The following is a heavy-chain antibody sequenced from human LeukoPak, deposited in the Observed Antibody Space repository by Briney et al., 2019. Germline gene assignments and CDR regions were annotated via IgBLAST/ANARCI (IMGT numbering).Heavy chain of an antibody. CDR3: ARLVAGSVFDY. CDR1: GGSISSSSYY. CDR2: IYYSGST. Sequence: PSQTLSLTCTVSGGSISSSSYYWGWIRQPPGKGLEWIGSIYYSGSTYYNPSLKSRVTISVDTSKNQFSLKLSSVTAADTAVYYCARLVAGSVFDYWGQGTLVTVSS. J-gene: IGHJ4*02. D-gene: IGHD6-19*01. V-gene: IGHV4-39*01.